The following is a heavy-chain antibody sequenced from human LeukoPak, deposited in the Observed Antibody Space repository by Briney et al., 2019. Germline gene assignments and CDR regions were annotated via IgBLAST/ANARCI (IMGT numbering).Heavy chain of an antibody. CDR2: ITSGGDYI. Sequence: GGSLRRSCAASGFTFNTFNMNWLRPAPGKGLEWVSSITSGGDYIYYADSVKGRFTTSRDNAKNSLSLQLNSLRVEATAVYYCARGQYDVLAASYKWTPDYWGQGTLVTVSS. J-gene: IGHJ4*02. D-gene: IGHD3-9*01. CDR1: GFTFNTFN. V-gene: IGHV3-21*01. CDR3: ARGQYDVLAASYKWTPDY.